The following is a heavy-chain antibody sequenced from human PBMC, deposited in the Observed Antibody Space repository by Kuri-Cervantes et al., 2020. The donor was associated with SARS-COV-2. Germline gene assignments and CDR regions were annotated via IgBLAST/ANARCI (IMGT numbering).Heavy chain of an antibody. Sequence: GGSLRLSCEASGFTFSDYYMSWIRQAPGRGLEWIAYISSSGSYSQSADSVEGRFTISRDKSKNILTLQMNGLRPEDTAVYYCASTQSRFLEWVPFDYWGQGTLVTVSS. CDR2: ISSSGSYS. V-gene: IGHV3-11*06. CDR3: ASTQSRFLEWVPFDY. J-gene: IGHJ4*02. D-gene: IGHD3-3*01. CDR1: GFTFSDYY.